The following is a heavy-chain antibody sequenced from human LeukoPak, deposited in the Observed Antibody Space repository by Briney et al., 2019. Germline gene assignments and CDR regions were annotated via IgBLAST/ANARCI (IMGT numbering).Heavy chain of an antibody. J-gene: IGHJ6*02. CDR1: GGSVSSGRYY. Sequence: SETLSLMCSVCGGSVSSGRYYWRWVRQPPGKGLEWYGYIYYSGSHKYTPSLKSRVTMSVDTSKNQFSLKLSSVPAADTAVYYCARRGSWSYYYAMDVWGQGTTVAVSS. V-gene: IGHV4-61*01. CDR2: IYYSGSH. D-gene: IGHD6-13*01. CDR3: ARRGSWSYYYAMDV.